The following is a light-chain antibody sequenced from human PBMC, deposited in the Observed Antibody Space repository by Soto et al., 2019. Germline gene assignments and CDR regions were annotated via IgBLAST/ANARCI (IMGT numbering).Light chain of an antibody. CDR3: QTGGTGMV. CDR1: SGHSSYA. V-gene: IGLV4-69*02. Sequence: QLVLTQSPSASASLGASVKLTCTLSSGHSSYAIAWHQQQPEKGPRFLMNLNSDGSHNKGDGIPDRFSGSSSGAERYLTISSLQSEDEADYYCQTGGTGMVFGGGTKLTVL. CDR2: LNSDGSH. J-gene: IGLJ2*01.